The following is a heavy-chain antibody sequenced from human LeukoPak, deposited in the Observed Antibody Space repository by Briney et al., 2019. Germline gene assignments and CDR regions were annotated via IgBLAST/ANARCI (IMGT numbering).Heavy chain of an antibody. CDR2: INTDGSEK. CDR3: AKDRDRDGDYFDY. CDR1: GFSFSSHW. V-gene: IGHV3-7*01. J-gene: IGHJ4*02. Sequence: PGGSLRLSCSASGFSFSSHWMNWVRQTPGKGLEWVAIINTDGSEKNYVDSVRGRFTISRDNAKNSLYLQMNSLRAEDTAVYYCAKDRDRDGDYFDYWGQGTLVTVSS. D-gene: IGHD4-17*01.